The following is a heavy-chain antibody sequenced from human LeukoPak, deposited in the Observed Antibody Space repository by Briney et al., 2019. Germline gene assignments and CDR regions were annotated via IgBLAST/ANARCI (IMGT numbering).Heavy chain of an antibody. J-gene: IGHJ4*02. CDR3: AREEQLWSDVDY. CDR2: ISYDGGNK. V-gene: IGHV3-30*03. CDR1: GFTFSSYG. Sequence: GGSLRLSCAASGFTFSSYGMHWVRQAPGKGLEWVAVISYDGGNKYYADSVKGRFTISRDNSKNTLYLQMNSLRAEDTAVYYCAREEQLWSDVDYWGQGTLVTVSS. D-gene: IGHD5-18*01.